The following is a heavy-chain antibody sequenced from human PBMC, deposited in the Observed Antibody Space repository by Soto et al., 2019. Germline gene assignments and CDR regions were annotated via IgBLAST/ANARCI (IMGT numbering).Heavy chain of an antibody. CDR3: AHFRIAAAGPNYYYYCGMDV. D-gene: IGHD6-13*01. Sequence: SGPTLVNPTQTLTLTCTFSGFSLSTSGVGVGWIRQPPGKALEWLALIYWNDDKRYSPSLKSRLTITKDTSKNQVVLTMTNMDPVDTATYYCAHFRIAAAGPNYYYYCGMDVWGQGTTVTVSS. V-gene: IGHV2-5*01. CDR2: IYWNDDK. J-gene: IGHJ6*02. CDR1: GFSLSTSGVG.